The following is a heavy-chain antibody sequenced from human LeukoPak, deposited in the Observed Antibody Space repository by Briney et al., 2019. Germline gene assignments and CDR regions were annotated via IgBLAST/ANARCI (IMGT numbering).Heavy chain of an antibody. V-gene: IGHV4-59*01. J-gene: IGHJ3*02. D-gene: IGHD6-13*01. CDR2: IYYSGST. CDR3: ARGFVTAAGPSGDAFDI. CDR1: GGSISSYY. Sequence: SETLSLTCTVSGGSISSYYWSWIRQPPGKGLEWIGYIYYSGSTNYNPSLKSRVTISVDTSKNQFSLKLSSVTAADAAVYYCARGFVTAAGPSGDAFDIWGQGTMVTVSS.